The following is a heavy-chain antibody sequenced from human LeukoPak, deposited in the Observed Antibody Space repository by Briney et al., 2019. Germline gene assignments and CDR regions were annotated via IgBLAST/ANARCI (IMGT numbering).Heavy chain of an antibody. Sequence: GGSLRLSCAASGFTFSSYEMNWVRQAPGKGLEWVSYISSSGSTIYYADSVKGRFTISRDNAKNSLYLQMNSLRAGDTAVYYCAREQSQYCTNGVCYGREGAFDIWGQGTMVTVSS. D-gene: IGHD2-8*01. J-gene: IGHJ3*02. CDR1: GFTFSSYE. CDR2: ISSSGSTI. CDR3: AREQSQYCTNGVCYGREGAFDI. V-gene: IGHV3-48*03.